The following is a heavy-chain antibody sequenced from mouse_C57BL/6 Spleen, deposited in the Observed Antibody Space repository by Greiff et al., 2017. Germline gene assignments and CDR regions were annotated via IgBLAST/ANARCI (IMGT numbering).Heavy chain of an antibody. CDR3: ARSDYYGSSPWYFDV. Sequence: EVQVVESGAELVKPGASVKLSCTASGFNIKDYYMHWVKQRTEQGLEWIGRIDPEDGETKYAPKFQGKATITADTSSNTAYLQLSSLTSEDTAVYYCARSDYYGSSPWYFDVWGTGTTVTVSS. CDR2: IDPEDGET. D-gene: IGHD1-1*01. V-gene: IGHV14-2*01. J-gene: IGHJ1*03. CDR1: GFNIKDYY.